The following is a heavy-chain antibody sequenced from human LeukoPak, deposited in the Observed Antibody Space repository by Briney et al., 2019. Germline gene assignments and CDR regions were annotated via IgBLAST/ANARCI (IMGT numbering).Heavy chain of an antibody. CDR1: GFTVTSNY. CDR3: ARGPGGYYAN. Sequence: PGGSLRLSCAASGFTVTSNYMTWVRQALGKGLEWVSVIYRGGETYYADSVKGRFTITRDSSNNTLYLQMNSLRADDTAVYYCARGPGGYYANWGQGTLVTVSS. D-gene: IGHD3-3*01. V-gene: IGHV3-66*01. J-gene: IGHJ4*02. CDR2: IYRGGET.